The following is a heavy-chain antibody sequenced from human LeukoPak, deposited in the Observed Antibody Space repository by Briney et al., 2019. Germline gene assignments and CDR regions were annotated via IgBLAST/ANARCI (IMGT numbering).Heavy chain of an antibody. CDR1: GFMFHIYA. J-gene: IGHJ4*02. D-gene: IGHD3-16*01. Sequence: GGSLRLSCATSGFMFHIYALSWVRQAPGQGLEWVASISGNADVTHYADSVKGRFTISRDTATSTAYLQMDSVRAEDSATYYGAKLWARFEFGGQGTLVAVSS. CDR3: AKLWARFEF. CDR2: ISGNADVT. V-gene: IGHV3-23*01.